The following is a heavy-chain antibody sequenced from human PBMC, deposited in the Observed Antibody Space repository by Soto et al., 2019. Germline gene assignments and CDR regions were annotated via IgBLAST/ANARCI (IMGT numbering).Heavy chain of an antibody. CDR3: VKKIMGYDAHSDAMDV. Sequence: GGSLRLSCTPSGFTFRNYGLHWVRQAPGKGLEWVALISYDGDNKYYTDSVRGRFTVSRDNFKNTLFLQMDSLRPEDTGVYYCVKKIMGYDAHSDAMDVWGQGTTVTVSS. J-gene: IGHJ6*02. V-gene: IGHV3-30*03. CDR1: GFTFRNYG. CDR2: ISYDGDNK. D-gene: IGHD5-12*01.